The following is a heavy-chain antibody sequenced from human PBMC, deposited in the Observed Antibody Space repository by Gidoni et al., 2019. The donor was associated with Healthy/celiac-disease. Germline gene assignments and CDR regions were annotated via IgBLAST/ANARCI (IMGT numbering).Heavy chain of an antibody. Sequence: EVQLVESGGGLVQPGGSLRLSCSASGFTFSSYAMHWVRQAPGKGLEYVSAISSNGGSTYYADSVKGRFTISRDNSKNTLYLQMSSLRAEDTAVYYCVKTRKYCSGGSCYYFDYWGQGTLVTVSS. V-gene: IGHV3-64D*08. J-gene: IGHJ4*02. CDR1: GFTFSSYA. CDR2: ISSNGGST. D-gene: IGHD2-15*01. CDR3: VKTRKYCSGGSCYYFDY.